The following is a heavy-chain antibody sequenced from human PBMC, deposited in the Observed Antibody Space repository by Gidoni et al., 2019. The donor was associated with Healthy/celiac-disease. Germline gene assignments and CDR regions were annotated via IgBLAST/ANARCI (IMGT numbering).Heavy chain of an antibody. J-gene: IGHJ1*01. D-gene: IGHD3-16*01. CDR1: GFTFSSYA. CDR3: ARGLGDRPWGYFQH. Sequence: QVQLVESGGGVVQPGRSLRLSCAASGFTFSSYAMHWGRQAPGKGLEWVSVISYYGSNKYYADFVKGRFTISRDNSKNTLDLQMNSLSAEDTAVYDGARGLGDRPWGYFQHWGQGTLVTVSS. V-gene: IGHV3-30-3*01. CDR2: ISYYGSNK.